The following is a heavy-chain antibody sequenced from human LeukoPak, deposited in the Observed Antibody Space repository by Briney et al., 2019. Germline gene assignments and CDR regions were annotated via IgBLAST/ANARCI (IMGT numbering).Heavy chain of an antibody. Sequence: GGSLRLSCEASGFTFNTYAMTWVRQATGKGLEWVSSISGSGDSTYYADSVKGRFTISRDNSKNTLYLQMNSLRAEDTAVYYCAKLLSGSYYTDYFDYWGQGTLVTVSS. J-gene: IGHJ4*02. V-gene: IGHV3-23*01. CDR3: AKLLSGSYYTDYFDY. D-gene: IGHD1-26*01. CDR2: ISGSGDST. CDR1: GFTFNTYA.